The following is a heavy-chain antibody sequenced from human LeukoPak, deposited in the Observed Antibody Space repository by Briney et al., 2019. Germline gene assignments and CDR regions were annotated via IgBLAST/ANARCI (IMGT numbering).Heavy chain of an antibody. D-gene: IGHD1-26*01. CDR1: GGTFSSYT. CDR3: ASRVGATWARDAFGI. V-gene: IGHV1-69*02. J-gene: IGHJ3*02. CDR2: IIPILGIA. Sequence: SSVKVSCKASGGTFSSYTISWVRQAPGQGLEWMGRIIPILGIANYAQKFQGRVTITADKSTSTAYMELSSLRSEDTAVYYCASRVGATWARDAFGIWGQGTMVTVSS.